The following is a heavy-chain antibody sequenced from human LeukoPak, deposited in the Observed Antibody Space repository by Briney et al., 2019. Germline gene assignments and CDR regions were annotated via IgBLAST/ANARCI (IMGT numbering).Heavy chain of an antibody. V-gene: IGHV4-59*01. CDR3: ARVPTPAGYYRQGYCYYGMDV. D-gene: IGHD3-9*01. CDR2: IYYSGST. CDR1: GGSISSYY. Sequence: SETLSLTCTVSGGSISSYYWSWIRQPPGKGLEWIGYIYYSGSTNYNPSLKSRVTTSVDTSKNQFSLKLSSVTAADTAVYYCARVPTPAGYYRQGYCYYGMDVWGQGTTVTVSS. J-gene: IGHJ6*02.